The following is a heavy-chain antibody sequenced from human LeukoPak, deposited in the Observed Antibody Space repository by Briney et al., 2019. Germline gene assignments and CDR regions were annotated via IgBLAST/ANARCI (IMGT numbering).Heavy chain of an antibody. Sequence: ESGPTLVNPTQTLTLTCTFPGFSLSTSGMCVSWIRQPPGKALEWLARIDWDDDKYYSTSLKTRLTISKDTPKNQVVLTMTNMDPVDTATYYCARMNYYDSSGYYHFDYWGQGTLVTVSS. J-gene: IGHJ4*02. V-gene: IGHV2-70*11. CDR2: IDWDDDK. D-gene: IGHD3-22*01. CDR3: ARMNYYDSSGYYHFDY. CDR1: GFSLSTSGMC.